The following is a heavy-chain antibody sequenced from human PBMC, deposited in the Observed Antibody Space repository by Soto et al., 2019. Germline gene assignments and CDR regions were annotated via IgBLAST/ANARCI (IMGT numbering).Heavy chain of an antibody. CDR1: GGTFSSYA. V-gene: IGHV1-69*12. Sequence: QVQLVQSGAEVKKPGSSVKVSCKASGGTFSSYAISWVRQAPGQGLEWMGGIIPIFGTANYAQKFQGRVTXXAXEXXSTAYMELSSLRSEDTAVYYCARFLVTPFTGYFDLWGRGTLVTVSS. CDR3: ARFLVTPFTGYFDL. CDR2: IIPIFGTA. J-gene: IGHJ2*01. D-gene: IGHD2-21*02.